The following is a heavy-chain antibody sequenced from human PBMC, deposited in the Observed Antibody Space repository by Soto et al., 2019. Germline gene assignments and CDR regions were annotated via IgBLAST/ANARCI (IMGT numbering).Heavy chain of an antibody. Sequence: PSETLSLTCTVSGGSISSGGYYWSWIRQHPGKGLEWIGYIYYSGSTYYNPSLKSRVTISVDTSKNQFSLKLSSVTAADTAVYYCARGWQLHRCMDVWGQGTTVTVSS. D-gene: IGHD2-15*01. CDR2: IYYSGST. V-gene: IGHV4-31*03. CDR1: GGSISSGGYY. CDR3: ARGWQLHRCMDV. J-gene: IGHJ6*02.